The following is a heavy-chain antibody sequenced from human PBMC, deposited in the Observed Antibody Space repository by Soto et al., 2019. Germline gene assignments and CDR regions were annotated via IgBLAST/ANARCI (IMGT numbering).Heavy chain of an antibody. V-gene: IGHV3-33*01. CDR3: ARAGFVMVRGVTLSLY. J-gene: IGHJ4*02. CDR1: G. Sequence: GGHRVRQEPGKGLEWVAVIWYDGSNKYYADSVKGRFTISRDNSKNTLYLQMNSLRAEDTAVYYCARAGFVMVRGVTLSLYRGQGTLVPVSS. D-gene: IGHD3-10*01. CDR2: IWYDGSNK.